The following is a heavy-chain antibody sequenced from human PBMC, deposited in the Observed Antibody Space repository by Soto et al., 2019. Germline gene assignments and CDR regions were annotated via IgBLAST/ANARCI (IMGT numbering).Heavy chain of an antibody. D-gene: IGHD2-2*01. Sequence: ASVKVSCKASGYTFTSYGISWVRQAPGQGLEWMGWISAYNGNTNYAQKLQGRVTMTTDTSTSTAYMELRSLRSDNTAVYYCAHDLGSCSSTSCSEDAFDIWGQGTMVTVSS. V-gene: IGHV1-18*01. CDR3: AHDLGSCSSTSCSEDAFDI. CDR2: ISAYNGNT. J-gene: IGHJ3*02. CDR1: GYTFTSYG.